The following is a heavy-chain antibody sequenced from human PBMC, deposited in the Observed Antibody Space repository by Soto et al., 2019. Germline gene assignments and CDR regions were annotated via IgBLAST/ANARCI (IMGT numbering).Heavy chain of an antibody. Sequence: GGSLRLSCEASGFTFSSYPMHWVRQAPGKGLEWVTVISYDGGNQYYADSVKGRFTISRDNSKDTLYLQMHSLRSDDTAVYFCARGPITQPSFIDHWGQGNLVTVSS. V-gene: IGHV3-30-3*01. CDR1: GFTFSSYP. D-gene: IGHD1-20*01. CDR3: ARGPITQPSFIDH. J-gene: IGHJ4*02. CDR2: ISYDGGNQ.